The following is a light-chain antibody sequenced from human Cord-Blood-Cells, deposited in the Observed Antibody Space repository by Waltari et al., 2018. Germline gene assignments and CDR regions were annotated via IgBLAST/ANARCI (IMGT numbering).Light chain of an antibody. CDR1: RSNIGAGYD. Sequence: QSVLTPPPSVSGAPGQRVTISCTGSRSNIGAGYDVHWYQQLPGTAPKLIIYGNSNRPSGVPDRFCGSKSGASASLAITGLQAEDEADYYCQSYDSSLSGRVVFGGGTKLTVL. CDR2: GNS. CDR3: QSYDSSLSGRVV. V-gene: IGLV1-40*01. J-gene: IGLJ2*01.